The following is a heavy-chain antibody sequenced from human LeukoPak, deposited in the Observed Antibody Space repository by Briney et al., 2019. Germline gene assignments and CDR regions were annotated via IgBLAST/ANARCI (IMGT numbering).Heavy chain of an antibody. CDR3: ARSVARLLWFGEGREDWFDP. J-gene: IGHJ5*02. D-gene: IGHD3-10*01. CDR2: INPNSGGT. CDR1: GYTFTGYY. Sequence: ASVKVSCKASGYTFTGYYMHWVRQAPGQGLEWMGWINPNSGGTNYAQKFQGRVTMTRDTSISTAYMELSRLRSDDTAVYYCARSVARLLWFGEGREDWFDPWGQGALVTVSS. V-gene: IGHV1-2*02.